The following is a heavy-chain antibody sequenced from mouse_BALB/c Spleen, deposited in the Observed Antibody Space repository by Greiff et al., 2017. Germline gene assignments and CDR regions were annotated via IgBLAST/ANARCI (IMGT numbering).Heavy chain of an antibody. J-gene: IGHJ4*01. V-gene: IGHV14-3*02. CDR2: IDPANGNT. CDR3: ARGGLLRGGYYAMDY. D-gene: IGHD2-3*01. Sequence: VQLKESGAELVKPGASVKLSCTASGFNIKDTYMHWVKQRPEQGLEWIGRIDPANGNTKYDPKFQGKATITADTSSNTAYLQLSSLTSEDTAVYYCARGGLLRGGYYAMDYWGQGTSVTVSS. CDR1: GFNIKDTY.